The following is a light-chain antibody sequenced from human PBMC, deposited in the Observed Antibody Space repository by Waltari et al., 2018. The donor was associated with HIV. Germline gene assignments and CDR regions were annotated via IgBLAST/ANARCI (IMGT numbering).Light chain of an antibody. V-gene: IGLV6-57*01. J-gene: IGLJ3*02. Sequence: NFMLTHPHSVSESPGKTVTISCTRSRGSIGSNYVQWYQQRPGSSPTPVIYEDNQRPSGVPDRFSGSIDSSSNSASLTISGLKTEDEADYYCQSYDSSNHAVFGGGTKLTVL. CDR2: EDN. CDR3: QSYDSSNHAV. CDR1: RGSIGSNY.